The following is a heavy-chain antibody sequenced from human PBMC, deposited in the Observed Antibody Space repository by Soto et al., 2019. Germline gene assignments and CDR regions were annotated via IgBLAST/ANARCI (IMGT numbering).Heavy chain of an antibody. J-gene: IGHJ4*02. D-gene: IGHD3-16*01. V-gene: IGHV1-69*14. CDR2: IIPVLGTP. Sequence: QVQLVQSGAEVQKPGSSVNVSCKASADTPTTYAIIWVRQAPGQGLEWMGGIIPVLGTPNYAQRFQGRITISADTSTRTTYMELKSVTSDDTAVFYCAILGLDVDSWGQGTLVFVSS. CDR3: AILGLDVDS. CDR1: ADTPTTYA.